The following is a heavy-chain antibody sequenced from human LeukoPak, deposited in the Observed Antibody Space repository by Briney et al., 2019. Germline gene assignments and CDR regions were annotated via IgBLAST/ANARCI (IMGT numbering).Heavy chain of an antibody. CDR1: GGSISSSSYY. V-gene: IGHV4-39*07. J-gene: IGHJ6*03. D-gene: IGHD1-26*01. CDR3: ARVGGVGATGLYYYYYYMDV. CDR2: IYYSGST. Sequence: SETLSLTCTVSGGSISSSSYYWGWIRQPPGKGLEWIGSIYYSGSTYYNPSLKSRVTISVDPSKNQFSLKLSSVTAADTAVYYCARVGGVGATGLYYYYYYMDVWGKGTTVTVSS.